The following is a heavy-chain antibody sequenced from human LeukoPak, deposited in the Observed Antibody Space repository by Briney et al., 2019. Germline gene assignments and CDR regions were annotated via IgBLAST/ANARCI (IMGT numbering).Heavy chain of an antibody. CDR3: ARETKSSSWYYFDY. Sequence: GGSLRLSCAASGFTFSSYWMHWVRQAPGKGPVWVSRINSDGSSTYYADSVKGRFTISRDNARNTLYLQMNSLRAEDTAVYYCARETKSSSWYYFDYWGQGTLVTVSS. CDR1: GFTFSSYW. J-gene: IGHJ4*02. D-gene: IGHD6-13*01. CDR2: INSDGSST. V-gene: IGHV3-74*01.